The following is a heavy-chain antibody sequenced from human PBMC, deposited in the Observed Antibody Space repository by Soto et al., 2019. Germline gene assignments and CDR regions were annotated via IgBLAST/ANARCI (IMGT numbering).Heavy chain of an antibody. J-gene: IGHJ5*02. V-gene: IGHV3-23*01. D-gene: IGHD3-22*01. CDR2: ISGSGGST. CDR3: AKDPNLYDSSGYYPALNWFDP. CDR1: GFTFSSYA. Sequence: GGSLRLSCAASGFTFSSYAMSWVRQAPGKGLEWVSAISGSGGSTYYADSVKGRFTISRDNSKNTLYLQMNSLRAEDTAVYYCAKDPNLYDSSGYYPALNWFDPWGQGTLVTVSS.